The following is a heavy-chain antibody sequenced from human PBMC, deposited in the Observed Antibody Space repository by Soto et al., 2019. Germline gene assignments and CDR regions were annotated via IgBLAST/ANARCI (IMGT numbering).Heavy chain of an antibody. V-gene: IGHV3-30*18. Sequence: QVQLVESGGGVVQPGRSLRLSCAASGFTFSSYGMHWVRQAPGKGLEWVAVISDDGSNKYYADSVKGRFTISRDNSKNTLYLQVNSLRAEDTAVYYCAKEPLSSSSPDFDYWGQGTLVTVSS. CDR1: GFTFSSYG. J-gene: IGHJ4*02. CDR2: ISDDGSNK. D-gene: IGHD6-13*01. CDR3: AKEPLSSSSPDFDY.